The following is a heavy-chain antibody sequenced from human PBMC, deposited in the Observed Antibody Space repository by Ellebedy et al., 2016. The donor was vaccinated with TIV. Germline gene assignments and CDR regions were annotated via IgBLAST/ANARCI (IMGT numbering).Heavy chain of an antibody. Sequence: AASVKVSCNASGYAFTNYGLSWVRHSPGQGLEWMGWISGYNCYTNYVQKLHDRVTITADTSTSTAYMELRSLRSDDTAMYYCARDQASSVATAGFDYWGQGSMVTVSS. V-gene: IGHV1-18*04. D-gene: IGHD5-12*01. CDR1: GYAFTNYG. CDR3: ARDQASSVATAGFDY. J-gene: IGHJ4*02. CDR2: ISGYNCYT.